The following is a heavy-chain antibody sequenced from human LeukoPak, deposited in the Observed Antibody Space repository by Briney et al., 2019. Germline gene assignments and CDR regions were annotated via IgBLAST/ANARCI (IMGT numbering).Heavy chain of an antibody. CDR2: INHSGST. Sequence: SETLSLTCAVYGGSFSGYYWSWIRQPPGKGLEWIGEINHSGSTNYNPSLKSRVTISVETSKNQFSLKLSSVTAADTAVYYCARRHDYYYGSGSHNNWFDPWGQGTLVTVSS. CDR3: ARRHDYYYGSGSHNNWFDP. CDR1: GGSFSGYY. J-gene: IGHJ5*02. D-gene: IGHD3-10*01. V-gene: IGHV4-34*01.